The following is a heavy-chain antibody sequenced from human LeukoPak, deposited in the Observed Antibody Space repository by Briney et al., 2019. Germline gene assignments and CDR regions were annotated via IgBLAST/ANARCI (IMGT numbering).Heavy chain of an antibody. CDR2: ISISSNYI. D-gene: IGHD1-26*01. J-gene: IGHJ4*02. CDR1: GFTFSNYN. V-gene: IGHV3-21*01. CDR3: ARELIVGAFDY. Sequence: PGGSLRLSCAASGFTFSNYNMNWVRQAPGKGLEWVSCISISSNYIYYPDSVKGRFTISRDNAKNSLYLQMNSLRAEDTAVYYCARELIVGAFDYWGQGTLVTVSS.